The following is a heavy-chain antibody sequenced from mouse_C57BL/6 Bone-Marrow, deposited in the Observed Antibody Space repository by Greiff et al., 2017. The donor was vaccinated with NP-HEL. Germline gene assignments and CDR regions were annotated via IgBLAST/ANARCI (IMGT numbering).Heavy chain of an antibody. J-gene: IGHJ2*01. D-gene: IGHD1-1*01. Sequence: VQLQQSGAELVRPGASVKLSCTASGFNIKDDYMHWVKQRPEQGLEWIGWIDPENGDTEYASKFQGKATITADTSSNTAYLQLSSLTSEDTAVYYCTTGDGSSWRDYWGQGTTLTVSS. CDR1: GFNIKDDY. CDR3: TTGDGSSWRDY. V-gene: IGHV14-4*01. CDR2: IDPENGDT.